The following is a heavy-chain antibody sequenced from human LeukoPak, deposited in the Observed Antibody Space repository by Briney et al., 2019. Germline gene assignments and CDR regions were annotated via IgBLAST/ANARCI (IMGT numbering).Heavy chain of an antibody. Sequence: SETLSLTCTVSGGSITSGSYYWGWIRQPPGKGLEWIGSIYYSGSPYYNPSLKSRVTISVDTSKNQFSPKLSSVTAADTAVYYCARVAGGYSGYDLSRVYYFYMDVWGKGTTVTVSS. J-gene: IGHJ6*03. CDR2: IYYSGSP. V-gene: IGHV4-39*07. CDR1: GGSITSGSYY. D-gene: IGHD5-12*01. CDR3: ARVAGGYSGYDLSRVYYFYMDV.